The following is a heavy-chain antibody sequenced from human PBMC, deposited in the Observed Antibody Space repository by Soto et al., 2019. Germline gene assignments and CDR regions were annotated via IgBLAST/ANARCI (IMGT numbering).Heavy chain of an antibody. Sequence: QVQMVQSGAEVKKPGSSVKVPCKTSGGTFSSYAISWVRQAPGQGLEWMGAIIPIFGTTNYAQKFRGRVTIIADESTSTVYMELSSLRFEDTAVYYCTREAIGMGGGGYGMDVWGQGTTVTVSS. CDR3: TREAIGMGGGGYGMDV. CDR2: IIPIFGTT. J-gene: IGHJ6*02. V-gene: IGHV1-69*12. CDR1: GGTFSSYA. D-gene: IGHD1-1*01.